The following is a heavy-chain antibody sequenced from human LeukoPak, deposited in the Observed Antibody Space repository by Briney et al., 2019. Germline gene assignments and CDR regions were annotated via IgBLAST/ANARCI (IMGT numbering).Heavy chain of an antibody. CDR1: GFTFSSYA. D-gene: IGHD2-2*01. CDR2: ISGSGGST. J-gene: IGHJ5*02. V-gene: IGHV3-23*01. Sequence: GGSLRLSCAASGFTFSSYAMSWVRQAPGQGLEWVSAISGSGGSTYYADSAKGRFTISRDNSKNTLYLQMNSLRAEDTAVYYCAKGPNVVPMNWFDPWGQGTLVTVSS. CDR3: AKGPNVVPMNWFDP.